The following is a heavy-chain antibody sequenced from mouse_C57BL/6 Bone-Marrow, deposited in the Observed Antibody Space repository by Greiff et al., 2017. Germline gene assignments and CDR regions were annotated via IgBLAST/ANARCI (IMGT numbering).Heavy chain of an antibody. CDR3: ARGGNYGGYYFDY. D-gene: IGHD2-1*01. CDR1: GYTFTTYP. Sequence: QVHVKQSGAELVKPGASVKMSCKASGYTFTTYPIEWMKQNHGKSLEWIGNFQPYNDDTKYNEKFKGKATLTVEKSSSTVYLELSRLTSDDSAVYYCARGGNYGGYYFDYWGQGTTLTVSS. V-gene: IGHV1-47*01. CDR2: FQPYNDDT. J-gene: IGHJ2*01.